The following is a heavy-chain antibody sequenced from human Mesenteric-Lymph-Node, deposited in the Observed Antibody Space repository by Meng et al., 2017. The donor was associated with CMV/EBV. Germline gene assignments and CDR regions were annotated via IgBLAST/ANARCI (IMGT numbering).Heavy chain of an antibody. J-gene: IGHJ4*02. V-gene: IGHV1-8*02. D-gene: IGHD2-15*01. CDR2: MNPHSGNT. CDR1: TFGNSD. Sequence: TFGNSDINWVRQATGQGLEWMGWMNPHSGNTGYAPKFQGRVSMTRNTSISTAYMELSSLSSEDTAVYYCAKATRGRGVVPPPYYFDYWGQGALVTVSS. CDR3: AKATRGRGVVPPPYYFDY.